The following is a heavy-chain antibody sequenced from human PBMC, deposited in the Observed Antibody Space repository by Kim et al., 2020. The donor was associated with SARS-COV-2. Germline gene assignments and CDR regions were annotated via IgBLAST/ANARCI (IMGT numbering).Heavy chain of an antibody. Sequence: GKGLEWIDSFYSTGIPYYNPSLKSRVTISVDTSKNQFSLKMTSVTAADTAVYYCASSGGVYGDFGWFDPWGQGAQVTVSS. V-gene: IGHV4-39*01. CDR3: ASSGGVYGDFGWFDP. CDR2: FYSTGIP. D-gene: IGHD4-17*01. J-gene: IGHJ5*02.